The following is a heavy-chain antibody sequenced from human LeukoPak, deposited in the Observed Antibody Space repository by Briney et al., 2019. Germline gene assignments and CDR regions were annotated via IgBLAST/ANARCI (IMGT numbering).Heavy chain of an antibody. Sequence: SETLSLTCTVSGGSISSYYWSWIRRPPGKGLEWIGYIYYSGSTNYNPSLKSRVAISVDTSKNQFSLKLSSVTAADTAVYYCASSRDGYNLAWGQGTLVTVSS. CDR3: ASSRDGYNLA. CDR1: GGSISSYY. V-gene: IGHV4-59*01. J-gene: IGHJ5*02. CDR2: IYYSGST. D-gene: IGHD5-24*01.